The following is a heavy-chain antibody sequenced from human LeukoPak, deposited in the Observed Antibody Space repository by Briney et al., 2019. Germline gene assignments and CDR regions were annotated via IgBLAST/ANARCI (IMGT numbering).Heavy chain of an antibody. CDR3: AKDQESGSSGWYAEEVFDS. CDR1: GFTFSNYG. CDR2: IRYDGSNK. D-gene: IGHD6-19*01. V-gene: IGHV3-30*02. Sequence: GGSLRLSRAASGFTFSNYGMHWVRQAPGKGLEWVAFIRYDGSNKDYADSVKGRFTISRDNSKNTLYLQLNSLRADDTAVFYCAKDQESGSSGWYAEEVFDSWGQGTLVTVSS. J-gene: IGHJ4*02.